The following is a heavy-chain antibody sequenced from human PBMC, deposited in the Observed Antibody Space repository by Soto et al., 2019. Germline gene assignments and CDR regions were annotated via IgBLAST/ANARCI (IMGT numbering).Heavy chain of an antibody. CDR3: ARQAPLTNNWNQLNC. D-gene: IGHD1-1*01. CDR1: GGSISSSPYY. V-gene: IGHV4-39*01. J-gene: IGHJ4*02. Sequence: QLQLQESGPGLVKPSETLSLTCTVSGGSISSSPYYWAWIRQPPGKGLQWIGNIYYNGNTFYNPSLRSRVTISIDPSKSQFSLGLSSVTASYTVVYYCARQAPLTNNWNQLNCWGQGTRVTVSS. CDR2: IYYNGNT.